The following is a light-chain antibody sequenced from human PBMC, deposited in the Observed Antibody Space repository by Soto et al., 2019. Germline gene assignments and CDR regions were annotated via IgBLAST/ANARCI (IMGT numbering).Light chain of an antibody. V-gene: IGLV2-14*01. CDR3: SSYTRSTTGV. J-gene: IGLJ1*01. CDR2: AVS. Sequence: QSALTQPASVSGSPGQSITISCTGTSSDVGDYNYVSWYQQHPGKAPKLMIYAVSNRPSGVSYRFSGSKSGNTASLTISGLQAEDEADYYCSSYTRSTTGVFGTGTNVTVL. CDR1: SSDVGDYNY.